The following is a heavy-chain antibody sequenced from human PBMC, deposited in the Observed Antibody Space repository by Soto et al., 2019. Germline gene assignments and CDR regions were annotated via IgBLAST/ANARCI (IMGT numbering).Heavy chain of an antibody. CDR3: ARAGYCSSTSCYATVDY. Sequence: QVQLVQSGAEVKKPGASVKVSCKASGYTFTSYGISWVDRAPGQGLGGMDWISAYNGNTNYAQKLQGRVTMTTDTSTSTAYMELRSLRSDDTAVYYCARAGYCSSTSCYATVDYWGQGTLVTVSS. J-gene: IGHJ4*02. CDR2: ISAYNGNT. D-gene: IGHD2-2*03. V-gene: IGHV1-18*01. CDR1: GYTFTSYG.